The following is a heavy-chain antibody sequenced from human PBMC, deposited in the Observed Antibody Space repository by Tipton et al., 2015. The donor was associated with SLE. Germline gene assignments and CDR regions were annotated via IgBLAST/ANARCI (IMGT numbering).Heavy chain of an antibody. CDR1: GGSISSYY. CDR3: ARSLPGISGYFQH. D-gene: IGHD3-10*01. V-gene: IGHV4-59*01. Sequence: LRLSCTVSGGSISSYYWSWIRQPPGKGLEWIGYIYYSGSTNYNPSLKSRVTISVDTSKNQFSLKLSSVTAAVTAVYYCARSLPGISGYFQHWGQGSLVTVSS. J-gene: IGHJ1*01. CDR2: IYYSGST.